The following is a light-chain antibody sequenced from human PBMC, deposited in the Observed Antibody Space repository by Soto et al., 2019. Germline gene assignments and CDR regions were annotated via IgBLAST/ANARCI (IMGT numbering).Light chain of an antibody. J-gene: IGKJ2*01. CDR2: SSS. V-gene: IGKV1-39*01. CDR3: QQSYSTPYT. CDR1: QSISSY. Sequence: DIQMTQSPSSLSASVGERVTITCRARQSISSYLNWYQQKPGKPPKLLIFSSSSLQSGVPSRFSGSGSGTEFTLTINSLQPEDFATYYCQQSYSTPYTFGQGTKLEIK.